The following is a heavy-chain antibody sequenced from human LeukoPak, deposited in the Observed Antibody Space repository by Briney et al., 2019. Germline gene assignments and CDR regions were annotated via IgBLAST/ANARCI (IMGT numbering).Heavy chain of an antibody. CDR2: IKEDGSEK. CDR1: GFTFDHYW. V-gene: IGHV3-7*03. CDR3: AKGGHYNFDY. D-gene: IGHD4-11*01. Sequence: GGSLRLSCAASGFTFDHYWMSWVRQAPGKGLEWVANIKEDGSEKYYVESVKGRFTISRDNAKNSLYLQMNSLRAEDTAVYYCAKGGHYNFDYWGQGTLVTVSS. J-gene: IGHJ4*02.